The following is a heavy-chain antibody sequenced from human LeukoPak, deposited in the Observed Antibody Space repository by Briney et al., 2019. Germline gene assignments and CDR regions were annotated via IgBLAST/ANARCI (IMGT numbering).Heavy chain of an antibody. CDR1: RFTFNSYW. V-gene: IGHV3-74*01. CDR2: IYNDGSRT. D-gene: IGHD3-16*01. J-gene: IGHJ4*02. Sequence: PGGSLRLSCAASRFTFNSYWMHWVRQAPGKGLVWVARIYNDGSRTNYADSVKGRFTISRDNAKNTLYLQMNSLRAEDTAVYYCARGDWESYFWDYWGLGTLVTVSS. CDR3: ARGDWESYFWDY.